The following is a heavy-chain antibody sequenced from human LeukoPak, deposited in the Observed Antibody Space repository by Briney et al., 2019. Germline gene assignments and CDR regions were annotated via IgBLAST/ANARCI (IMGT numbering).Heavy chain of an antibody. V-gene: IGHV4-59*12. D-gene: IGHD3-10*01. CDR2: IYYSGST. CDR3: ARDTITRGLDY. J-gene: IGHJ4*02. Sequence: KPSETLSLTCTVSGGSISSYYWSWIRQPPGKGLEWIGYIYYSGSTNYNPSLESRVTMSVDTSKNQFSLKLTSVTAADTAVYFCARDTITRGLDYWGQGTLVTVSS. CDR1: GGSISSYY.